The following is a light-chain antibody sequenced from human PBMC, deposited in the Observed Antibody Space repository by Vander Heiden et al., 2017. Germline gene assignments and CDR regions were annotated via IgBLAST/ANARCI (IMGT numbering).Light chain of an antibody. CDR2: EVN. V-gene: IGLV2-23*02. J-gene: IGLJ3*02. CDR1: SSDVGSYNL. Sequence: QSALTQPASVSGSPGQSITISCTGTSSDVGSYNLVSWYQQHPGKAPKLIIYEVNKRPSGVYNRFLGSKFGNTASLTISGLQAEDEGNYYCCSYAGSNIMVFGGGTKLTVL. CDR3: CSYAGSNIMV.